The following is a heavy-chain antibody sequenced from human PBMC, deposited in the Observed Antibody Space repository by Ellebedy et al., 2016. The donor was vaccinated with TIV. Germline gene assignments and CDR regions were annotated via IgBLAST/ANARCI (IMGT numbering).Heavy chain of an antibody. CDR3: ARERRYCGNECYLYYYYGMDV. Sequence: GGSLRLSCAVSGFNVSTNYMTWVRQAPGRGLEWVSILNSGGATDYADSVKGRFITSRDDVKNTLHLQMFRLRAEDTAIYYCARERRYCGNECYLYYYYGMDVWGQGTTVTVAS. J-gene: IGHJ6*02. CDR1: GFNVSTNY. D-gene: IGHD2-21*01. V-gene: IGHV3-66*01. CDR2: LNSGGAT.